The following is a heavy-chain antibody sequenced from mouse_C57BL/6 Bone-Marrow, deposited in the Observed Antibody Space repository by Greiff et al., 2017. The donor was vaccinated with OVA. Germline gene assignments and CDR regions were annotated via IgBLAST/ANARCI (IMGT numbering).Heavy chain of an antibody. D-gene: IGHD1-1*01. CDR3: AHYGSRLYLHY. Sequence: QVQLQQPGAELVRPGTSVKLSCKASGYTFPNYWMHWVKQRPGQGLEWIGVIAPFDSYINYNQKFKGRATLTVDTSSSTAYMHLSSLTSEDSAVYYCAHYGSRLYLHYWGQGTSLTVSS. V-gene: IGHV1-59*01. J-gene: IGHJ2*02. CDR1: GYTFPNYW. CDR2: IAPFDSYI.